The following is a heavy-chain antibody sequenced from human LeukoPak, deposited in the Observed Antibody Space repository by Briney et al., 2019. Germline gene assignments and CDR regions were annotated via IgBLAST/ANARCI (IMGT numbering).Heavy chain of an antibody. J-gene: IGHJ6*02. V-gene: IGHV3-66*01. Sequence: GGSLRLSCAASGFTVSSNYMSWVRQAPGKGLEWISVTYSGGTTYYSESVKDRFIVSRDNSKNTLYLQMSSLTGEDTAIYFCARDPSGTTIDNYYTLPKGMDVWGQGTTVIVSS. D-gene: IGHD3-3*01. CDR3: ARDPSGTTIDNYYTLPKGMDV. CDR2: TYSGGTT. CDR1: GFTVSSNY.